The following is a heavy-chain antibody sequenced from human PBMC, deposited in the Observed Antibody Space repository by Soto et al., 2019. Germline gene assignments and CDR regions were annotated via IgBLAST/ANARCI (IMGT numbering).Heavy chain of an antibody. J-gene: IGHJ6*02. CDR3: AKTSLRVYYYGMDV. CDR1: GFTFSRYS. V-gene: IGHV3-48*02. Sequence: PGGSLRLSCAASGFTFSRYSMNWVRQAPGKGLEWVSHISGSSSTIYYTDSVKGRFTVFRDNAKNSLYLQMNSLRDEDTAVYFCAKTSLRVYYYGMDVWGQGTTVTVSS. CDR2: ISGSSSTI.